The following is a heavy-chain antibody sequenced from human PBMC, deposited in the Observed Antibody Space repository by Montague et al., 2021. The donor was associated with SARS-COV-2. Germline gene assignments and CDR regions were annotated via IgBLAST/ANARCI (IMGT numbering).Heavy chain of an antibody. V-gene: IGHV4-39*01. CDR3: ARLYIQKTLVGASRRRWFDP. J-gene: IGHJ5*02. D-gene: IGHD1-26*01. CDR2: ISYTGST. Sequence: SETLSLTRSLSGDSMSGSNSYWGWIRQPPGKGLESIGSISYTGSTSYNASLKSRVTMSVDTSKNEFSLRLSSVTASDTAVYYCARLYIQKTLVGASRRRWFDPWGQGTLDTVSS. CDR1: GDSMSGSNSY.